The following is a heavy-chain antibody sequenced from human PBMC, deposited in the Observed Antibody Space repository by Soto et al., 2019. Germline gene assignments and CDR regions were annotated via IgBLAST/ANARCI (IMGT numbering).Heavy chain of an antibody. CDR3: ARSVVGATLDY. D-gene: IGHD1-26*01. CDR2: IYYSGST. J-gene: IGHJ4*02. V-gene: IGHV4-31*03. Sequence: SETLSLTCTVSGGSISSGGYYWSWIRQHPGKGLEWIGYIYYSGSTYYNPSLKSRVTISVDTSKNQFSLKLSSVTAADTAVYYCARSVVGATLDYWGQGTLVTVSS. CDR1: GGSISSGGYY.